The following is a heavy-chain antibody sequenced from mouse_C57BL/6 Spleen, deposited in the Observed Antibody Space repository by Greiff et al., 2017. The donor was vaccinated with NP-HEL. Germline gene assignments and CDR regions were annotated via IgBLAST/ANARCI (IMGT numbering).Heavy chain of an antibody. CDR2: IYPGGGYT. D-gene: IGHD4-1*01. CDR1: GYTFTNYW. V-gene: IGHV1-63*01. J-gene: IGHJ2*01. Sequence: VKLQQSGAELVRPGTSVKMSCKASGYTFTNYWIGWAKQRPGHGLEWIGDIYPGGGYTNYNEKFKGKATLTADKSSSTAYMQCSSLTSEDSAIYYCARSLTGGYFDYWGQGTTLTVSS. CDR3: ARSLTGGYFDY.